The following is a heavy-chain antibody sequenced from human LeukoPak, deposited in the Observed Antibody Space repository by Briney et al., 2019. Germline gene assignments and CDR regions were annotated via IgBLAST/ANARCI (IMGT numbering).Heavy chain of an antibody. CDR3: ARLIRYCSSTSCYSDVFDI. CDR2: IYYSGST. D-gene: IGHD2-2*01. J-gene: IGHJ3*02. Sequence: PSETLSLTCTVSGGSVSPYYWSWIRQPPGKGLEWIGYIYYSGSTSYNPSLKSRVTISVDTSKSQFSLKLTSVTAADTAVFYCARLIRYCSSTSCYSDVFDIWGQGTMVTVSS. V-gene: IGHV4-59*02. CDR1: GGSVSPYY.